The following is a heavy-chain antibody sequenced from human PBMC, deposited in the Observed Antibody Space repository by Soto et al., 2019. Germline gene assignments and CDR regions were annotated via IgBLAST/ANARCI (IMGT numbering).Heavy chain of an antibody. J-gene: IGHJ6*02. V-gene: IGHV5-51*01. Sequence: PGESLKISCKGSGYSFTSYWIGWVRQMPGKGLEWMGIIYPGDSDTRYSPSFQGQVTISADKSISTAYLQWSSLKASDTAMYYCARQNIFSDGSGRDYYYGXDVWGQGTTVTVSS. CDR1: GYSFTSYW. CDR2: IYPGDSDT. D-gene: IGHD3-10*01. CDR3: ARQNIFSDGSGRDYYYGXDV.